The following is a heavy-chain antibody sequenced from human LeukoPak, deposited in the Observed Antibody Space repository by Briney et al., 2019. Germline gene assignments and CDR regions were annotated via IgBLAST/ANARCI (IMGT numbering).Heavy chain of an antibody. Sequence: GGSLRLSCAASGFTFSNSAMSWVRQAPGKGLEWVSAISGSGGSTYYADSVKGRFTISRDNSKNTLYLQMNSLRAEDTAVYYCAKEGMYYYDSSGYPPENWGHGTLVTVSS. J-gene: IGHJ4*01. CDR1: GFTFSNSA. CDR3: AKEGMYYYDSSGYPPEN. V-gene: IGHV3-23*01. CDR2: ISGSGGST. D-gene: IGHD3-22*01.